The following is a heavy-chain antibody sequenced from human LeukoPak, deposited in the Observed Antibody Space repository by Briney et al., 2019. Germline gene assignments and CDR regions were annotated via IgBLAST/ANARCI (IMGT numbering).Heavy chain of an antibody. V-gene: IGHV3-23*01. D-gene: IGHD3-22*01. J-gene: IGHJ4*02. CDR3: PRKYDASGYFDY. Sequence: GGSLRLSCVASGFDFSAYAMSWVRQAPGKGLEWVSAISGGGETAYYADSVKGRFTISRDNSKNNLYLQINSLRGEDTVVYNCPRKYDASGYFDYWGRGDLVTVSS. CDR2: ISGGGETA. CDR1: GFDFSAYA.